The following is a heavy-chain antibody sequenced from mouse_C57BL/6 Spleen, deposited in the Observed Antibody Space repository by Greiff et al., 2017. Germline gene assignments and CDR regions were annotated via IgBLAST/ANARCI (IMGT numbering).Heavy chain of an antibody. Sequence: QVQLQQSGAELVKPGASVKISCKASGYAFSSYWMNWVKQRPGKGLEWIGQIYPGDGDTNYNGKFKGKATLTADKSSSTAYMQLSSLTSEDSAVYFCARDSAYYYAMDYWGQGTSVTVSS. CDR3: ARDSAYYYAMDY. CDR2: IYPGDGDT. CDR1: GYAFSSYW. V-gene: IGHV1-80*01. J-gene: IGHJ4*01. D-gene: IGHD6-1*01.